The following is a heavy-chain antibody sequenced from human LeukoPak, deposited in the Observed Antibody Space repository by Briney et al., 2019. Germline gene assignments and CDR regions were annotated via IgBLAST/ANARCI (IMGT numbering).Heavy chain of an antibody. CDR2: INSDGSST. Sequence: GGSLRLSCAASGFTFSSFWMHWVRQAPGKGLVWVSRINSDGSSTSYADSAKGRFTISRDNAKNTLYLQMNSLRAEDTAVYYCARDRLTTIGYYYYYMDVWGKGTTVTVSS. V-gene: IGHV3-74*01. D-gene: IGHD4-11*01. J-gene: IGHJ6*03. CDR1: GFTFSSFW. CDR3: ARDRLTTIGYYYYYMDV.